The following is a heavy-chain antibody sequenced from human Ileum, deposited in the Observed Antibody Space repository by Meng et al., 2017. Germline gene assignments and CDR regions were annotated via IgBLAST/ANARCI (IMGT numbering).Heavy chain of an antibody. J-gene: IGHJ4*02. D-gene: IGHD7-27*01. CDR3: ARDHWGSLDY. CDR1: GGSVSTSDYQ. CDR2: AGT. Sequence: QFQLRGSGPGLVRPSETLSLICTVSGGSVSTSDYQWGWIRQPPGKGLEWIGYAGTNYNPSLKSRVTISVDTSKRQFSLKLTSVTAADTAVYYCARDHWGSLDYWGQGILVTVSS. V-gene: IGHV4-61*08.